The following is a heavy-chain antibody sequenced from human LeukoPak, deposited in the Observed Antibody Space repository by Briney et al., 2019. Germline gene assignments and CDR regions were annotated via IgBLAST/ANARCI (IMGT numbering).Heavy chain of an antibody. Sequence: SETLSLTCAVYGGSFSGYYGSWIRQPPGKGLEWIGEINHSGSTNYNPSLKSRVTISVDTSKNQFSLKLSSVTAADTAVYYCARRGYSYKVDYWGQGTLVTVSS. V-gene: IGHV4-34*01. CDR2: INHSGST. CDR3: ARRGYSYKVDY. CDR1: GGSFSGYY. D-gene: IGHD5-18*01. J-gene: IGHJ4*02.